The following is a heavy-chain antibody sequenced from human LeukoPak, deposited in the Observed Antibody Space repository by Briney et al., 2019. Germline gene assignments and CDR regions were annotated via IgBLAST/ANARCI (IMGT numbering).Heavy chain of an antibody. CDR1: GFTFSSYA. D-gene: IGHD3-22*01. V-gene: IGHV3-23*01. CDR3: ARPITMIVMVSDY. Sequence: GGSLRLSCAASGFTFSSYAMGWVRQAPGKGLEWVPTISGSGSSIYYADSVKGRFTISRDNSKNTLYLQMNSLGAEDTAVYYCARPITMIVMVSDYWGQGTLVTVSS. CDR2: ISGSGSSI. J-gene: IGHJ4*02.